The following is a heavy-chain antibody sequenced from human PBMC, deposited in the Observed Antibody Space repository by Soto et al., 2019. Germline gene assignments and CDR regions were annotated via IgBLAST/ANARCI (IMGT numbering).Heavy chain of an antibody. Sequence: GGSLRLSCAASGFTFSSYWMHWVRQAPGKGPAWVSRINSDGSSTTYADSVKGRFTISRDNAKNTLYLQMNSLRAEDTAVYYCARVYCSGGSCYSVDYWGQGTPVTVSS. CDR3: ARVYCSGGSCYSVDY. CDR2: INSDGSST. J-gene: IGHJ4*02. CDR1: GFTFSSYW. V-gene: IGHV3-74*01. D-gene: IGHD2-15*01.